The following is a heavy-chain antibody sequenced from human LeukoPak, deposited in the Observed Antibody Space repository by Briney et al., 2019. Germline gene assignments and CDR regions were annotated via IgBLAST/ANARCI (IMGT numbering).Heavy chain of an antibody. V-gene: IGHV4-59*12. J-gene: IGHJ4*02. CDR3: ARAKRQWLVGATIRGDNPPYYFDY. CDR1: GGSIRSYY. Sequence: PSETLSLTCTVSGGSIRSYYWSWIRQPPGKGLEWIGYIYYSGSTNYNPSFKSRVTISVDTSKNQFSLKVNSVTAADTAMYYCARAKRQWLVGATIRGDNPPYYFDYWGQGTLVTVSS. D-gene: IGHD6-19*01. CDR2: IYYSGST.